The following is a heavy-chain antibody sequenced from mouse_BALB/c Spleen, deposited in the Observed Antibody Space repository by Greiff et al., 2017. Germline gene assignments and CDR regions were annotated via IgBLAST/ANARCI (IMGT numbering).Heavy chain of an antibody. CDR3: ARSLYDYDAWFAY. CDR2: INPSTGYT. CDR1: GYTFTSYW. Sequence: QVQLQQSGAELAKPGASVKMSCKASGYTFTSYWMHWVKQRPGQGLEWIGYINPSTGYTEYNQKFKDKATLTADKSSSTAYMQLSSLTSEDSAVYYCARSLYDYDAWFAYWGQGTLVTVSA. J-gene: IGHJ3*01. V-gene: IGHV1-7*01. D-gene: IGHD2-4*01.